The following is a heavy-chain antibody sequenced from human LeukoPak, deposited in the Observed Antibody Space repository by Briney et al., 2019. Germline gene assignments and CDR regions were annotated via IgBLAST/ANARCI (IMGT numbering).Heavy chain of an antibody. CDR1: GFTFSSYS. Sequence: PGGSLRLSCAASGFTFSSYSMNWVRQAPGKGLEWVSYISSSSTIYYADSVKGRFTISRDNAKNSLYLQMNSLRDKDTAVYYCARVLLRTLWWFDPWGQGTLVTVSS. CDR2: ISSSSTI. V-gene: IGHV3-48*02. D-gene: IGHD2/OR15-2a*01. CDR3: ARVLLRTLWWFDP. J-gene: IGHJ5*02.